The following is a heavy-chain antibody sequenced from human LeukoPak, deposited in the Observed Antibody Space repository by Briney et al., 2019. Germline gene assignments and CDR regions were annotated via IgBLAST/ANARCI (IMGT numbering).Heavy chain of an antibody. J-gene: IGHJ3*02. CDR2: IDPSDSYT. CDR3: ARRDGFGAIDFAFDI. D-gene: IGHD3-10*01. Sequence: GESLTISCKGSGYSFPSYWITWVRQMPGQGLEWMGRIDPSDSYTNYSPSFQGHVTISADKSISTAYLQWSSLKASDTAMYYCARRDGFGAIDFAFDIWGQGTVVTVSS. CDR1: GYSFPSYW. V-gene: IGHV5-10-1*01.